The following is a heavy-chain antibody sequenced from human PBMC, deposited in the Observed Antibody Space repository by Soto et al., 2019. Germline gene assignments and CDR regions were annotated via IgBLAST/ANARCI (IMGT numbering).Heavy chain of an antibody. CDR2: ISAYNGNT. Sequence: ASVKVSCKASGYTFTSYGISWLRQSPGQGLEWMGWISAYNGNTNYAQKLQGRVTMTTDTSTSTAYMELRSLRSDDTAVYYCARDIVVVPAAIPQVDNNWFDPWGQGTQVTVSS. D-gene: IGHD2-2*01. J-gene: IGHJ5*02. CDR1: GYTFTSYG. V-gene: IGHV1-18*01. CDR3: ARDIVVVPAAIPQVDNNWFDP.